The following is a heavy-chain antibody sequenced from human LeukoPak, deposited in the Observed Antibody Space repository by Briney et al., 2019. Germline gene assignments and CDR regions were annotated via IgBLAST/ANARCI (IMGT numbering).Heavy chain of an antibody. D-gene: IGHD6-19*01. V-gene: IGHV3-33*01. CDR2: IWYDGSNK. CDR3: ARGQALAVGDAFDI. CDR1: GFTFSSYG. Sequence: PGRSLRLSCAASGFTFSSYGMHWVRQAPGKGLEWVAVIWYDGSNKYYADSVKGRFTISRDNSKNTLYLQMNSLRAEDTAVYYCARGQALAVGDAFDIWGQGTMVTVSS. J-gene: IGHJ3*02.